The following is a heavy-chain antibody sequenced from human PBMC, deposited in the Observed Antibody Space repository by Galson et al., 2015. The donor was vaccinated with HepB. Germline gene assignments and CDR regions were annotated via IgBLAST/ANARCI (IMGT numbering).Heavy chain of an antibody. V-gene: IGHV1-3*01. CDR3: AKEESMDPWRWFGERSRMPFDY. CDR1: GYTFTSYE. J-gene: IGHJ4*02. D-gene: IGHD3-10*01. CDR2: INAGNGNT. Sequence: SVKVSCKASGYTFTSYEMHWVRQAPGQRLEWMGWINAGNGNTKYSQKLQGRVTITRDTSASTAYMELSSLRAEDTAVYYCAKEESMDPWRWFGERSRMPFDYCGQGTLVTVSS.